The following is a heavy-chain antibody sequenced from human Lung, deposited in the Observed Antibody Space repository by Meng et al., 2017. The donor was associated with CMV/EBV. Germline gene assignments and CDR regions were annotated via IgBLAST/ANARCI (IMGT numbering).Heavy chain of an antibody. V-gene: IGHV4-31*02. Sequence: SDAYISNGDNYKNWIRQHPEKGLGSIGYIHNSGTTYFHPSLSSRLSMSVDTSKRQFSLKLTSVTAADTAMYFCARATDFWSGWWFDPWGQGALVTVSS. CDR1: DAYISNGDNY. J-gene: IGHJ5*02. CDR2: IHNSGTT. D-gene: IGHD3-3*01. CDR3: ARATDFWSGWWFDP.